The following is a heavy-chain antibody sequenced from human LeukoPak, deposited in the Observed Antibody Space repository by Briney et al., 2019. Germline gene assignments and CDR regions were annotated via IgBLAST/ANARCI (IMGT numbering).Heavy chain of an antibody. D-gene: IGHD3-22*01. CDR1: GFTFSDYY. Sequence: GGSLRLSCAASGFTFSDYYMSWIRQAPGKGLEWVSYISSSPSPIYYADSVKGRFTISRDNSKNTLYLQMNSLRAEDTAVYYCAKDRIELRGYYYDSSGYLALPDAFDIWGQGTMVTVSS. CDR2: ISSSPSPI. V-gene: IGHV3-11*04. J-gene: IGHJ3*02. CDR3: AKDRIELRGYYYDSSGYLALPDAFDI.